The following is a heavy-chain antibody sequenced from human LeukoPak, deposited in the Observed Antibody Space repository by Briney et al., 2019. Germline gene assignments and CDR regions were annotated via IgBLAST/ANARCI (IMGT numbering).Heavy chain of an antibody. D-gene: IGHD6-13*01. CDR3: ARAASGTARFDF. Sequence: GESLKISFKVSGYIFTSYYIGWVRQMPGKGLQWMGVIYPGGSDTRYSSSFQGQVTISADKSISTAYLQWSSLKASDTAIYYCARAASGTARFDFWGQGTLVTVSS. CDR1: GYIFTSYY. J-gene: IGHJ4*02. V-gene: IGHV5-51*01. CDR2: IYPGGSDT.